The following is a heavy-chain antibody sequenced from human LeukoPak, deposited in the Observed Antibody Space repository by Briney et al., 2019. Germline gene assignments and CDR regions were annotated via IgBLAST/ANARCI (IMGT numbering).Heavy chain of an antibody. D-gene: IGHD4-11*01. CDR2: IYSGGST. CDR3: ARDRIYSNYDYYGMDV. CDR1: GFTVSSNY. Sequence: GGSLRLSCAASGFTVSSNYISWVRQAPGKGLEWVSVIYSGGSTYYADSVKGRFTISRDNSKNTLYLQMNSLRAEDTAVYYCARDRIYSNYDYYGMDVWGQGTTVTVSS. J-gene: IGHJ6*02. V-gene: IGHV3-53*01.